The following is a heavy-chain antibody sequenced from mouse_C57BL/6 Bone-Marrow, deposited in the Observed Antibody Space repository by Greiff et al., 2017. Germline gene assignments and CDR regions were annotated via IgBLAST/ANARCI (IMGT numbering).Heavy chain of an antibody. J-gene: IGHJ2*01. V-gene: IGHV5-4*01. Sequence: EVKLVESGGGLVKPGGSLKLSCAASGFTFSSYAMSWVRQTPEKRLEWVATISDGGSYTYYPDNVKGRFTISRDNAKNNLYLQMSHLKSEDTAMYYCARDGREYFDYWGQGTTLTVSS. CDR3: ARDGREYFDY. CDR2: ISDGGSYT. CDR1: GFTFSSYA.